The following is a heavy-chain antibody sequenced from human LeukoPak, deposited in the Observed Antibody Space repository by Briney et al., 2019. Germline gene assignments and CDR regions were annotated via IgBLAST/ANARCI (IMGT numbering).Heavy chain of an antibody. CDR2: IIPIFGTA. Sequence: GASVKVSCKASGGTFSSYAISWLRQAPGQGLEWMGGIIPIFGTANYAQKFQGRVTITADESTSTAYMELSSLRSEDTAVYYCASQAAAGNLNYYYYYYMDVWGKGTTVTVSS. CDR3: ASQAAAGNLNYYYYYYMDV. V-gene: IGHV1-69*13. D-gene: IGHD6-13*01. J-gene: IGHJ6*03. CDR1: GGTFSSYA.